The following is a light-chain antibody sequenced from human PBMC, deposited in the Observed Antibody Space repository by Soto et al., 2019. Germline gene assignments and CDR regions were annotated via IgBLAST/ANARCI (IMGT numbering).Light chain of an antibody. V-gene: IGKV3-11*01. J-gene: IGKJ5*01. Sequence: EIVLTQSPATLSFSPGERATLSCRTRQSVSSYFAWYQQKPGRAPRLLIYDASNRATGIPARFIGSGSGTDFTLTISSLEPEDFAVYYCQQRRNWPITFGQGTRLEIK. CDR2: DAS. CDR3: QQRRNWPIT. CDR1: QSVSSY.